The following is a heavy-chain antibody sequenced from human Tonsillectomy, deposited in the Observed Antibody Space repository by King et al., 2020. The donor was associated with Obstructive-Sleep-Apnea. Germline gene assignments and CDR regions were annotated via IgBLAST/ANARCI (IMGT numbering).Heavy chain of an antibody. D-gene: IGHD3-10*01. CDR3: ARDARDLRFGDNYYYDYGMDV. Sequence: QLVQSGAEVKKPGASVKVYCKASGYTFTSYAMHLVRQAPGQRLEWMGWINAGNGNTKYSQKVQGRVTITRDTSASTAYMELSRLRSEDTAVYYCARDARDLRFGDNYYYDYGMDVWGQGTTVTVSS. V-gene: IGHV1-3*01. CDR2: INAGNGNT. CDR1: GYTFTSYA. J-gene: IGHJ6*02.